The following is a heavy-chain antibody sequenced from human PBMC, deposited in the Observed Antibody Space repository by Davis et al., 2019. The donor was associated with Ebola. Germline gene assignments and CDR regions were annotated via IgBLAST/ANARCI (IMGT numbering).Heavy chain of an antibody. CDR3: ARDRGMVRGADFDY. Sequence: ASVKVSCKASGYTFTSYAIHWVRQAPGQRLEWMGWINPGNGNTQFSQKLQVRVTITTDTSTSTAYMELRSLRSDDTAVYYCARDRGMVRGADFDYWGQGTLVTVSS. D-gene: IGHD3-10*01. CDR2: INPGNGNT. J-gene: IGHJ4*02. CDR1: GYTFTSYA. V-gene: IGHV1-3*01.